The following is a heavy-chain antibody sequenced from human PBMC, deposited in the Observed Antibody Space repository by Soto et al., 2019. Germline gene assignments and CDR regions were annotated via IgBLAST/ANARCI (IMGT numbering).Heavy chain of an antibody. CDR2: ISGSGGST. J-gene: IGHJ6*03. D-gene: IGHD6-13*01. CDR3: AKESEQQLVRLGFGYYYYMDV. V-gene: IGHV3-23*01. Sequence: EVQLLESGGGLVQPGGSLRLSCAASGFTFSSYAMSWVRQAPGKGLEWVSAISGSGGSTYYADSVKGRFTISRDNSKNTLYLQMNSLRAEDTAVYYCAKESEQQLVRLGFGYYYYMDVWGKGTTVTVSS. CDR1: GFTFSSYA.